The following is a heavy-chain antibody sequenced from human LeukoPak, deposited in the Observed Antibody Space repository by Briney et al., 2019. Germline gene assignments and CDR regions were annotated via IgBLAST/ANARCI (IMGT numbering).Heavy chain of an antibody. Sequence: PGGSLRLSCAASGFTFSSYSMNWVRQAPGKGLEWVSSISSSSSYIYYADSVEGRFTISRDNAKNSLYLQMNSLRAEDTAVYYCARPQLPGFVRMNPFDPWGQGTLVTVSS. D-gene: IGHD1-7*01. V-gene: IGHV3-21*01. CDR2: ISSSSSYI. J-gene: IGHJ5*02. CDR1: GFTFSSYS. CDR3: ARPQLPGFVRMNPFDP.